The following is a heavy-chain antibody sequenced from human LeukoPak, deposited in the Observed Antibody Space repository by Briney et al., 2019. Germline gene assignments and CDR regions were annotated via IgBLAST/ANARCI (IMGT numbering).Heavy chain of an antibody. D-gene: IGHD2-15*01. Sequence: GGSLRLSCAASGFTLKNYAMSWVRQAPRKGLEWVSATSSSDAGTYHADSVRGRFTISRDNSKNTLYLQMNSLRAEDAAVYYCARAPVTSCSGVLCYPFDYWGQGTLVTVSS. CDR1: GFTLKNYA. V-gene: IGHV3-23*01. CDR2: TSSSDAGT. CDR3: ARAPVTSCSGVLCYPFDY. J-gene: IGHJ4*02.